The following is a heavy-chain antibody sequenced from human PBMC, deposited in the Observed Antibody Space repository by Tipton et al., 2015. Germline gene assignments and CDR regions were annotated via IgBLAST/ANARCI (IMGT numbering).Heavy chain of an antibody. CDR3: AKAQSGNLIRYGMDV. V-gene: IGHV3-30*02. CDR1: GFTLSTHG. J-gene: IGHJ6*02. CDR2: IRHDGSSK. Sequence: SLRLSCTASGFTLSTHGMYWVRQAPGKGLEWVASIRHDGSSKYYTDSVKGRFTISRDNGRNSLYLQMNSLRPEDTALYYCAKAQSGNLIRYGMDVWGQGTTVTVAS. D-gene: IGHD4-23*01.